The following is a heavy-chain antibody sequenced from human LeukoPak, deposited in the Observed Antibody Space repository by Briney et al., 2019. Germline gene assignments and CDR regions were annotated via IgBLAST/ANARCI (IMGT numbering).Heavy chain of an antibody. Sequence: PSETLSLTCTVSGGSISSSSYYWGWIRQPPGKGLEWIGSIYYSGSTYYNPSLKSRVTISVDTSKNQFSLKLSSVTAADTAVYYCARHAIVATSRGIRTENFDYWGQGTLVTVSS. CDR2: IYYSGST. CDR1: GGSISSSSYY. CDR3: ARHAIVATSRGIRTENFDY. V-gene: IGHV4-39*01. J-gene: IGHJ4*02. D-gene: IGHD5-12*01.